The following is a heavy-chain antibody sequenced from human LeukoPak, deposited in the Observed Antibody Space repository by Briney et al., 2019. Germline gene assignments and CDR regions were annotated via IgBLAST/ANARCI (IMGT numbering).Heavy chain of an antibody. Sequence: GGSLRLSCAASGFTFSSYSMNWVRQAPGKGLEWVSYISSSSSTIYYADSVKGRFTISRDNAKNSLYLQMNSLRAEDTAVCYCARDDGEDYYGSGSYRYWGQGTLVTVSS. D-gene: IGHD3-10*01. J-gene: IGHJ4*02. CDR2: ISSSSSTI. CDR1: GFTFSSYS. V-gene: IGHV3-48*01. CDR3: ARDDGEDYYGSGSYRY.